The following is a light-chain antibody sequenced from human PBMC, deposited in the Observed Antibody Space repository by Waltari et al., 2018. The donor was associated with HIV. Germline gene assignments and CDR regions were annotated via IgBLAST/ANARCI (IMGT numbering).Light chain of an antibody. Sequence: IVITQSPDSLPVSLGERATINCRSRRPLYFNSNNQNCLAWYQQKPGQSPKVLIYWASTRASGVPGRFSGSGSGTDFNLTISSLQADDVAVYYCQQYYTIDSTFGGGTKVEIK. V-gene: IGKV4-1*01. CDR2: WAS. CDR3: QQYYTIDST. J-gene: IGKJ4*01. CDR1: RPLYFNSNNQNC.